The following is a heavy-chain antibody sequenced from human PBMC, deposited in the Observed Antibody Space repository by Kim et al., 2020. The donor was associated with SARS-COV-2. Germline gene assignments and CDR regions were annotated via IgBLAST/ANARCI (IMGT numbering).Heavy chain of an antibody. CDR3: ARSNYGDYLLDY. Sequence: SETLSLTCTVSGGSISSGGYYWSWIRQHPEKGLEWIGYIYYSGSTYYNPSLKSRVTISVDTSKNQFSLKLSSVTAADTAVYYCARSNYGDYLLDYWGQGTLVTVSS. J-gene: IGHJ4*02. D-gene: IGHD4-17*01. V-gene: IGHV4-31*03. CDR1: GGSISSGGYY. CDR2: IYYSGST.